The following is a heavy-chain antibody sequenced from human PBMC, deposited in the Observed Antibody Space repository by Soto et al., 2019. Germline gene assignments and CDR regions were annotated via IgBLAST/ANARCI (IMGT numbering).Heavy chain of an antibody. V-gene: IGHV5-51*01. Sequence: GESLKISCKGSGYSFTSYWIGWVRQMPGKGLEWMGIIYPGDSDTRYSPSFQGQVTISADKSISTAYLQWSSLKASDTALYYCARHSSYCSGGSCYESLDYYYYYYMAVWGKGTTVTVSS. J-gene: IGHJ6*03. CDR2: IYPGDSDT. CDR3: ARHSSYCSGGSCYESLDYYYYYYMAV. CDR1: GYSFTSYW. D-gene: IGHD2-15*01.